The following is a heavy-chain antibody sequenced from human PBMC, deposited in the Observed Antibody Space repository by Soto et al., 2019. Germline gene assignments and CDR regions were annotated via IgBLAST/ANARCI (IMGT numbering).Heavy chain of an antibody. Sequence: SVKVYCKASGGTLSSYAISWVRQAPGQGLEWMGGIIPIFGTANYAQKFQGRVTITADKSTSTAYMELSSLRSEDTAVYYCARAYYYDSSALLGNAFDIWGQGTTVTV. V-gene: IGHV1-69*06. D-gene: IGHD3-22*01. CDR2: IIPIFGTA. J-gene: IGHJ3*02. CDR3: ARAYYYDSSALLGNAFDI. CDR1: GGTLSSYA.